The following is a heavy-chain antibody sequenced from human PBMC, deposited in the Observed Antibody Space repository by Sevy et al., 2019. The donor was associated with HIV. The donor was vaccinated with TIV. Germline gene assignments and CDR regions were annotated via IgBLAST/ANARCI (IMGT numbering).Heavy chain of an antibody. J-gene: IGHJ6*02. Sequence: SETLSLTCAVYGGSFSGYYWSWIRQPPGKGLEWIGEINHSGSTNYNPSLKSRVTISVDTSKNQFSLKLSSVTAADTAVYYYARGSVLLWFGELSQIYYYYGMDVWGQGTTVTVSS. CDR3: ARGSVLLWFGELSQIYYYYGMDV. CDR2: INHSGST. CDR1: GGSFSGYY. D-gene: IGHD3-10*01. V-gene: IGHV4-34*01.